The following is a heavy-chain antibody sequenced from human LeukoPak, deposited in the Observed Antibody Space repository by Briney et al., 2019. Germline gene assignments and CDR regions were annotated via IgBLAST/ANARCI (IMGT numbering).Heavy chain of an antibody. J-gene: IGHJ4*02. V-gene: IGHV1-2*02. D-gene: IGHD6-6*01. CDR1: GYTFTGYY. CDR2: INPNSGGT. CDR3: ASWGSSSFLFDY. Sequence: ASVKVSCKASGYTFTGYYMHWVRQAPGQGLEWMGWINPNSGGTNYAQKFQGRVTMTRDTSVSTAYMELRSLRSDDTAVYYCASWGSSSFLFDYWGQGTRVTVSS.